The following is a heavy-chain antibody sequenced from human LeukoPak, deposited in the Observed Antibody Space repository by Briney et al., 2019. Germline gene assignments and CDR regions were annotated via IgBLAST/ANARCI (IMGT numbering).Heavy chain of an antibody. D-gene: IGHD5-12*01. CDR2: IIPILGIA. J-gene: IGHJ6*03. CDR3: ARVKRYSGYDYPIDYYYYYVDV. V-gene: IGHV1-69*02. CDR1: GGTFSSYT. Sequence: SVKVSCKASGGTFSSYTISWVRQAPGQGLEWMGRIIPILGIASYAQKFQGRVTITADKSTSTAYMELSSLRSEDTAVYYCARVKRYSGYDYPIDYYYYYVDVWGKGTTVTVSS.